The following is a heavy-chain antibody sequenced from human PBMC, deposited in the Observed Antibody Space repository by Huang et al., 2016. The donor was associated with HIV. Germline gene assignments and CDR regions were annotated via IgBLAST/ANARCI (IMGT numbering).Heavy chain of an antibody. Sequence: QQQLQQWGAGLLKPSETLSLTCAVYGGSFTNYYWGWIRQPPGKGLEWIGEINNVGSTQDSPSLKSRVTSSLDTAKNQVSLKRTSVSAADTAVYYCVRGPRYVSADWYARLRNYWFFDLWGRGALVSVSS. D-gene: IGHD3-9*01. CDR1: GGSFTNYY. V-gene: IGHV4-34*01. CDR2: INNVGST. J-gene: IGHJ2*01. CDR3: VRGPRYVSADWYARLRNYWFFDL.